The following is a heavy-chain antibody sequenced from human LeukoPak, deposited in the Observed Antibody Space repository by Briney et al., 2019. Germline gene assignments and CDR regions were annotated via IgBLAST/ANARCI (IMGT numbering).Heavy chain of an antibody. D-gene: IGHD3-16*01. CDR1: GFTFSSYA. CDR2: IIGSGSNT. V-gene: IGHV3-23*01. CDR3: AKGVLRTGGDY. J-gene: IGHJ4*02. Sequence: GGSLRLSCAASGFTFSSYAMTWVRQAPGKGLEWVSSIIGSGSNTYYADSVKGRFTISRDNSKNTLYLQMNSLRAEDTAVYYCAKGVLRTGGDYWGQGTLVTVSS.